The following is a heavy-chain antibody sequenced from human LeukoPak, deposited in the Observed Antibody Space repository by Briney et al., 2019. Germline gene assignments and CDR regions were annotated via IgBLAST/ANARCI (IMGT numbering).Heavy chain of an antibody. CDR2: IYDSGST. J-gene: IGHJ5*02. Sequence: PSQTLSLTCTVSGGSISSGDYYWSWIRQPPGKGLEWIGCIYDSGSTYYNPSLKSRVTISVDTSKNQFSLKLSSVTAADTAVYYCAKGGPEASAGLSWFDPWGQGTLVTVSS. CDR1: GGSISSGDYY. D-gene: IGHD1-14*01. CDR3: AKGGPEASAGLSWFDP. V-gene: IGHV4-30-4*01.